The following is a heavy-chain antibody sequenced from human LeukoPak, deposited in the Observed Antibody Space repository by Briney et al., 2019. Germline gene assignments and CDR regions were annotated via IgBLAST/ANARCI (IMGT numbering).Heavy chain of an antibody. V-gene: IGHV3-21*04. Sequence: KPGGSLRLSCAASGFTFSSYSMNWVRQAPGKGLEWVSSISSSSSYIYYADSVKGRFTISRDNSKNTLYLQMNSLRAEDTAVYYCAKPIVVVPAANEVNWFDPWGQGTLVTVSS. CDR1: GFTFSSYS. D-gene: IGHD2-2*01. CDR3: AKPIVVVPAANEVNWFDP. CDR2: ISSSSSYI. J-gene: IGHJ5*02.